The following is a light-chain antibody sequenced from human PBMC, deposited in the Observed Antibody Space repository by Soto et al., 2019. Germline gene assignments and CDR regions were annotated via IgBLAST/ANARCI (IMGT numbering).Light chain of an antibody. CDR1: QSVTSTY. CDR3: QQFDSSRIYS. CDR2: GGS. Sequence: EIVLTQSPGTLSLSPGERATLSCRASQSVTSTYLAWYQQRHGQSPRLIIYGGSTRATGFPDRFSAGGSGTDFSLTISRLEPEDSAVYYCHCQQFDSSRIYSFGQGTKLEI. V-gene: IGKV3-20*01. J-gene: IGKJ2*03.